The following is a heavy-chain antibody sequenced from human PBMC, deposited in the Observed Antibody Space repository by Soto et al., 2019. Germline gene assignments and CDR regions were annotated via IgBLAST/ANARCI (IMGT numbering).Heavy chain of an antibody. CDR1: GFTFSNYW. V-gene: IGHV3-7*01. CDR3: ASARRIGP. CDR2: IKEDGSER. J-gene: IGHJ5*02. Sequence: GGSLRLSCAASGFTFSNYWMSWVRQAPGKGLEWVANIKEDGSERNYVDSVKGRFTISRDNAENSLYLQMNSLGAEDTAVYYCASARRIGPWGQGTLVTVSS. D-gene: IGHD2-15*01.